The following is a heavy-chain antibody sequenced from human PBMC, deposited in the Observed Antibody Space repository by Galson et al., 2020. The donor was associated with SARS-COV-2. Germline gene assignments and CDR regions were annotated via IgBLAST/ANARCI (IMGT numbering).Heavy chain of an antibody. V-gene: IGHV3-74*01. CDR2: INSDGSST. CDR1: GFTFSSYW. CDR3: ARVVLVAGDAFDI. D-gene: IGHD2-2*01. Sequence: GESLKISCAASGFTFSSYWMHWVRQAPGKGLVWVSRINSDGSSTSYADSVKGRFTISRDNAKNTLYLQMNSLRAEDTAVYYCARVVLVAGDAFDIWGQGTMVTVSS. J-gene: IGHJ3*02.